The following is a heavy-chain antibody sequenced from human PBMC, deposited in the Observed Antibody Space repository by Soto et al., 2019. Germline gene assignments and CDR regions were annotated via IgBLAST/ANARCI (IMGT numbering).Heavy chain of an antibody. V-gene: IGHV3-23*01. J-gene: IGHJ6*04. D-gene: IGHD3-3*01. CDR2: TSDRNKT. Sequence: GSVRLSGRGSGCTFKDYVMSWVRDSPGKLLERVSDTSDRNKTYYADALKGRFTIARDNSRITLYLQINSLSADDSTVYYCVKDPLYDFCSDQQDMLDDCGKWTTVTVSA. CDR3: VKDPLYDFCSDQQDMLDD. CDR1: GCTFKDYV.